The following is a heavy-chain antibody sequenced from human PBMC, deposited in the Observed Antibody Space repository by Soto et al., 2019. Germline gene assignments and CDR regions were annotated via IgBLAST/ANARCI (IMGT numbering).Heavy chain of an antibody. V-gene: IGHV3-11*01. CDR2: ISSSGSTI. CDR3: ARECRIAARPRQYCCYGMDV. J-gene: IGHJ6*02. D-gene: IGHD6-6*01. Sequence: GGSLRLSCAASGFTFSDYYMSWIRQAPGKGLEWVSYISSSGSTIYYADSVKGRFTISRDNAKNSLYLQMNSLRAEDTAVYYCARECRIAARPRQYCCYGMDVWGQGTTVTVSS. CDR1: GFTFSDYY.